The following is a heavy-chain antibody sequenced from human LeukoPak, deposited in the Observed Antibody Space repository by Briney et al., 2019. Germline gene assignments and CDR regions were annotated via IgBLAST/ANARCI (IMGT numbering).Heavy chain of an antibody. CDR2: INYSASG. Sequence: SETLSLTCTVSGGSISRYYWSWIRQPPGKGLEWIGYINYSASGHYNPSLKSRVTMSLNTSKNHISLKLSSVTAADTAVYYCARQGGYSYGDFDFWGQGTLVTVSS. CDR1: GGSISRYY. CDR3: ARQGGYSYGDFDF. J-gene: IGHJ4*02. D-gene: IGHD5-18*01. V-gene: IGHV4-59*08.